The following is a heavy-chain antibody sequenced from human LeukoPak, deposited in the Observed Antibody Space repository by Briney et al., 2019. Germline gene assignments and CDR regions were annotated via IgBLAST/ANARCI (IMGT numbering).Heavy chain of an antibody. CDR2: ISWNSGSI. CDR1: GFTFDDYA. CDR3: AKGTGYSYGNNWFDP. V-gene: IGHV3-9*01. Sequence: GGSLRLSCAASGFTFDDYALHRVRQVPGKGLEWVSGISWNSGSIGYAASVTGRFTISRDNAKNSLYLQMNSLRAEDTALYYCAKGTGYSYGNNWFDPWGQGTLVTVSS. J-gene: IGHJ5*02. D-gene: IGHD5-18*01.